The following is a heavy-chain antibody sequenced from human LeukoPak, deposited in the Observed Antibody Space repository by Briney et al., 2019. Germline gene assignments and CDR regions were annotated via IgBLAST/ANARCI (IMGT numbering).Heavy chain of an antibody. J-gene: IGHJ5*01. CDR1: GFPFTTNY. V-gene: IGHV3-53*01. Sequence: GGSLRLSCAASGFPFTTNYMSWVRQAPGKGLEWVSVMNTGGSAYYADSVKGRFTMSRDTSNNTLSLQMTSLRAQDTAVYYCARVTRQVGSRWFASWGQGTLVTVSS. D-gene: IGHD1-26*01. CDR3: ARVTRQVGSRWFAS. CDR2: MNTGGSA.